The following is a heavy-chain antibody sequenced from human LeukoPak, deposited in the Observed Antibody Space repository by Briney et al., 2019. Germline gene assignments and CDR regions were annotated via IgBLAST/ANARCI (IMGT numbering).Heavy chain of an antibody. CDR2: IYYSGST. V-gene: IGHV4-59*01. CDR3: ARDQTSYGPGSLWFDP. D-gene: IGHD3-10*01. Sequence: SETLSLTCTVSGGSISSYYWSWIRQPPGKGLEWIGYIYYSGSTNYNPSLKSRVTISVDTSKNQFSLKLSSVTAADTAVYYCARDQTSYGPGSLWFDPWGQGTLVTVSS. CDR1: GGSISSYY. J-gene: IGHJ5*02.